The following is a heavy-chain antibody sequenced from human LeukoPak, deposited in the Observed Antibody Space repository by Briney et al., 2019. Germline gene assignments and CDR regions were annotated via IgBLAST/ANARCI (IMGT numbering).Heavy chain of an antibody. D-gene: IGHD4-17*01. CDR3: ARDYETTNF. J-gene: IGHJ4*02. V-gene: IGHV3-7*01. CDR2: INQDGSEK. CDR1: GFSFRSYW. Sequence: PGGSLRLSCAAFGFSFRSYWMSWVRQAPGKGLEWVANINQDGSEKYYVDSVKGRFTISRDNAKNSLYLQMNSLRAEDTAVYYCARDYETTNFWGQGTLVTVS.